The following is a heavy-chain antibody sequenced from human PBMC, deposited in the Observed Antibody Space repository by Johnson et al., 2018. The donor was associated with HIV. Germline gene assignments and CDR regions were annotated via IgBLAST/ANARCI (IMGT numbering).Heavy chain of an antibody. V-gene: IGHV3-66*01. CDR1: GFTVSGNY. CDR3: ARDPREGWPGAFDI. Sequence: VQLVESGGGLVQPGGSLRLSYAASGFTVSGNYMNWVRQAPGKGLEWVSVIYSDGSTYYADSVKGRFTISRDKSKNTLYLQMNSLRAEDTAVYYCARDPREGWPGAFDIWGQGTMVTVSS. D-gene: IGHD6-19*01. CDR2: IYSDGST. J-gene: IGHJ3*02.